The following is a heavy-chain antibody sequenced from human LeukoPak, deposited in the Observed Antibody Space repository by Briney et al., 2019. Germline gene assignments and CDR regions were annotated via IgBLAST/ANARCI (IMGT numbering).Heavy chain of an antibody. Sequence: PGGSLRLSCAASGFTVSSNFMSWVRQAPGKGLEWVSVIYRGGSTYYADSVKGRFTISRDNSKNTLYLQMNSLRVEDTAVYYCASPAHQWHWYYFDYWGQGTLVTVSS. CDR1: GFTVSSNF. CDR3: ASPAHQWHWYYFDY. D-gene: IGHD6-19*01. V-gene: IGHV3-66*01. J-gene: IGHJ4*02. CDR2: IYRGGST.